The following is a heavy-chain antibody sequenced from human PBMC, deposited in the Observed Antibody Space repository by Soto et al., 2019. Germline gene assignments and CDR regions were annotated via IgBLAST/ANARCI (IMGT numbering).Heavy chain of an antibody. CDR1: GYSISSGYY. D-gene: IGHD3-10*01. V-gene: IGHV4-38-2*01. Sequence: SETLSLTCAVSGYSISSGYYWGWIRQPPGKGLEWIGHIYYSGSTYYNPSLKSRAGISVDSSKSQVYLKLTSVTAADTAVYFCARILMNYYRLDYWGQGALVTVSS. CDR2: IYYSGST. J-gene: IGHJ4*02. CDR3: ARILMNYYRLDY.